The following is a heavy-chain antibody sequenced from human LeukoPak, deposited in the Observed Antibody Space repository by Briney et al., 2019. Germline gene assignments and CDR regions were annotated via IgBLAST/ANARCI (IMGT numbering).Heavy chain of an antibody. Sequence: GGSLRLSCAASGFTFSSYSMNWVRQAPGKGLEWVSYISSSSSTIYYADSVKGRFTISRDNAKNSLYLQMNSLRAEDTAIYYCARFGLRYYYAMDVWGQGTTVTVSS. J-gene: IGHJ6*02. CDR1: GFTFSSYS. D-gene: IGHD3-16*01. CDR2: ISSSSSTI. V-gene: IGHV3-48*04. CDR3: ARFGLRYYYAMDV.